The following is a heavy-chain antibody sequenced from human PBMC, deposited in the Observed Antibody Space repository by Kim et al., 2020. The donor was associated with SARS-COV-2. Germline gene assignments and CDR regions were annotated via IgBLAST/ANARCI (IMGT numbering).Heavy chain of an antibody. Sequence: GGSLRLSWAASGFTFSSYAMHWVRQAPGKGLEWVAVISYDGSNKYYADSVKGRVTISRDNYKNTLYLQMNSLRAEDTAVYYCARYDVVVVAATSTGDYYYCMDVWPQGTTFTLSS. CDR2: ISYDGSNK. CDR3: ARYDVVVVAATSTGDYYYCMDV. V-gene: IGHV3-30-3*01. CDR1: GFTFSSYA. D-gene: IGHD2-15*01. J-gene: IGHJ6*02.